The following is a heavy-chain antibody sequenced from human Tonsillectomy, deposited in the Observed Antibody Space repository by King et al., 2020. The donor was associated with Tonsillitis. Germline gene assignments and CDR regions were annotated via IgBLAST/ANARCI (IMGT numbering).Heavy chain of an antibody. CDR2: ISSSSSTI. Sequence: QLVQSGGGLVQPGGSLRLSCAASGFTFSSYSMNWVRQAPGKGLEWVSYISSSSSTIYYADSVKGRFTISRDNAKNSLYLQMNSLRDEDTAVYYCARSLVLTMTKGVNAFDIWGQGTMVTVSS. J-gene: IGHJ3*02. D-gene: IGHD4-23*01. CDR3: ARSLVLTMTKGVNAFDI. CDR1: GFTFSSYS. V-gene: IGHV3-48*02.